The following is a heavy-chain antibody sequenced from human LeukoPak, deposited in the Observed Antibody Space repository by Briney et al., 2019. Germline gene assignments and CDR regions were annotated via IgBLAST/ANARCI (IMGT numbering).Heavy chain of an antibody. CDR3: AREEPGGGDY. Sequence: SSETLSLTCTVSGGSISSSNYYWGWIRQPPGKGLEWIGSIYYSGRTYYSPSLKSRVTISVDTSKNQLSLKLSSVTAADTAVYYCAREEPGGGDYWGQGTLVTVSS. J-gene: IGHJ4*02. V-gene: IGHV4-39*02. D-gene: IGHD1-26*01. CDR1: GGSISSSNYY. CDR2: IYYSGRT.